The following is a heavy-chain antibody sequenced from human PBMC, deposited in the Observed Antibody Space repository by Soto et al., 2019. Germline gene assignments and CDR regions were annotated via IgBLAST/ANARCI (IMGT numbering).Heavy chain of an antibody. D-gene: IGHD6-19*01. CDR3: ARARGGPGIAVAGMNYYYYYYMDV. CDR2: IYYSGST. J-gene: IGHJ6*03. CDR1: GGSISSYY. V-gene: IGHV4-59*01. Sequence: SETLSLTCTVSGGSISSYYWSWIRQPPGKGLEWIGYIYYSGSTNYNPSLKSRVTISVDTSKNQFSLKLSSVTAADPAVYYCARARGGPGIAVAGMNYYYYYYMDVWGKGTTVTVSS.